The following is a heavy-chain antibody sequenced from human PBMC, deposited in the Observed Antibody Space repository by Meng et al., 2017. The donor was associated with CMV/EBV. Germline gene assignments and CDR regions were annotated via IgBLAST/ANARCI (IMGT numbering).Heavy chain of an antibody. Sequence: FSGYGMHWVRQAPGKGLEWVAVIWYDGSNKYYADSVKGRFTISRDNSKNTLYLQMNSLRAEDTAVYYCAKPYCSSTSCYTGRGGFDYWGQGTLVTVSS. CDR1: FSGYG. CDR2: IWYDGSNK. V-gene: IGHV3-33*06. D-gene: IGHD2-2*02. J-gene: IGHJ4*02. CDR3: AKPYCSSTSCYTGRGGFDY.